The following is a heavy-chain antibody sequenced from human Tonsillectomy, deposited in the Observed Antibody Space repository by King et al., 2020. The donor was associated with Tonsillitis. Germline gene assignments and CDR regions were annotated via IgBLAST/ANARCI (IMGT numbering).Heavy chain of an antibody. Sequence: VQLVESGGGVVQPGGSLRLSCAASGFTFSSFAMHWVRQAPGKGLEWVAFIRYDGSNKYYADSVKGRFTISRDDFKNTLYLQLNSLRAEDTAVYYCAKHRETNRPPYYYGMDVWGQGTTVTVSS. CDR1: GFTFSSFA. CDR2: IRYDGSNK. CDR3: AKHRETNRPPYYYGMDV. V-gene: IGHV3-30*02. J-gene: IGHJ6*02. D-gene: IGHD1-14*01.